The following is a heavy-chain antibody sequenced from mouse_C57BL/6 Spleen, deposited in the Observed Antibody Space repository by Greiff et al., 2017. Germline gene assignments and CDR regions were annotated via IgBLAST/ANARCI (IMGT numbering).Heavy chain of an antibody. CDR1: GYAFSSSW. CDR2: IYPGDGDT. V-gene: IGHV1-82*01. J-gene: IGHJ4*01. D-gene: IGHD2-4*01. CDR3: AKNKDYDAPYAMDY. Sequence: VQLQQSGPELVKPGASVKISCKASGYAFSSSWMNWVKQRPGKGLEWIGRIYPGDGDTNYNGKFKGKATLTADKSSSTAYMQLSSLTSEDSAVYFCAKNKDYDAPYAMDYWGQGTSVTVSS.